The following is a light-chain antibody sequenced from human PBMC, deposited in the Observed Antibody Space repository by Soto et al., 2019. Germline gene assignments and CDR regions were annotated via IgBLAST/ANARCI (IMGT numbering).Light chain of an antibody. CDR1: QNVGNN. Sequence: EVVITQSPATLSLSPGELATLSFMASQNVGNNLAWYQQKPGQAPRLLIQDASTRATGIPARFSGSGSGTEFTLTISSLQSEDFAVYYCQLYNTWPITFGQGTRLEIK. V-gene: IGKV3-15*01. J-gene: IGKJ5*01. CDR2: DAS. CDR3: QLYNTWPIT.